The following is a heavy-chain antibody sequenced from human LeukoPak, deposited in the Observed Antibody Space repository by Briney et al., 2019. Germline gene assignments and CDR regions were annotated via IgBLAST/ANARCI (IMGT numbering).Heavy chain of an antibody. V-gene: IGHV4-39*01. CDR1: GGSISSSSYY. CDR3: AKVGIQQQLAFDY. J-gene: IGHJ4*02. D-gene: IGHD6-13*01. Sequence: PSETLPLTCTVSGGSISSSSYYWGWIRQRPGKGLEWIGSIYYSGSTYYNPSLKSRVTISVDTSKNQFSLKLSSVTAADTAVYYCAKVGIQQQLAFDYWGQGTLVTVSS. CDR2: IYYSGST.